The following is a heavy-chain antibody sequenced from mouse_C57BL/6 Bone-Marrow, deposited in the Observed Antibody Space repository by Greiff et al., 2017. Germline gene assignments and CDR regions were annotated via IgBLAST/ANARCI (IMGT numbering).Heavy chain of an antibody. CDR1: GYTFTSYG. Sequence: QVQLQQSGAELARPGASVKLSCKASGYTFTSYGISWVKQRTGKGLEWIGEIYPRSGNTYYNEKFKGQATLTADKSSSTAYMKLRSLTSEDSAVYFCASFHFPHYDGSSHGGQGTLVTVSA. J-gene: IGHJ3*01. CDR2: IYPRSGNT. CDR3: ASFHFPHYDGSSH. D-gene: IGHD1-1*01. V-gene: IGHV1-81*01.